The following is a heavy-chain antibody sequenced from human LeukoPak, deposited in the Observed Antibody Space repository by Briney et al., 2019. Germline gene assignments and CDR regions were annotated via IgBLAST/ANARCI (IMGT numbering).Heavy chain of an antibody. J-gene: IGHJ4*02. D-gene: IGHD4-17*01. V-gene: IGHV4-59*01. CDR2: IYYSGST. CDR1: GGSISSYY. Sequence: SETLSLTCTVSGGSISSYYWSWIRQPPGKGLEWIGYIYYSGSTNYNPSLKSRVTISVDTSKNQFSLKLSSVTAADTAVYYCARQGYGDYFFDYWGQGTLVTVSS. CDR3: ARQGYGDYFFDY.